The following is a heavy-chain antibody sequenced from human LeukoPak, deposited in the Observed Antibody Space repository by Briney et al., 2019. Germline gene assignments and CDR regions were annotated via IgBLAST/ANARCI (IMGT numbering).Heavy chain of an antibody. CDR1: GFTFSSYG. J-gene: IGHJ4*02. CDR3: AKGQDTYGHPFDY. D-gene: IGHD5-18*01. Sequence: GRSLRLSCAASGFTFSSYGMHWVRQAPGKGLEWVAVIWYDGSNKYYADSVKGRFIISRDNSKNTLYLQMNSLRAEDTAAYYCAKGQDTYGHPFDYWGQGTLVTVSS. V-gene: IGHV3-33*06. CDR2: IWYDGSNK.